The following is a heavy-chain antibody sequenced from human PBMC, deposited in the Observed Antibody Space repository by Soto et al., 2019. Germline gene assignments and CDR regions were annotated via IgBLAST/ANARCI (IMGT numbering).Heavy chain of an antibody. V-gene: IGHV4-59*01. Sequence: FVILSLTCTVSGGSIGNYYWRWIRKPPGKGLEWIGSIYYSGNTNYNPSLKSRVTISVDTSKNQFSLKLSSVTAADTAVYYCASTLYCSGGICYSRGWFDPWGQGTLVTVSS. D-gene: IGHD2-15*01. CDR3: ASTLYCSGGICYSRGWFDP. CDR2: IYYSGNT. CDR1: GGSIGNYY. J-gene: IGHJ5*02.